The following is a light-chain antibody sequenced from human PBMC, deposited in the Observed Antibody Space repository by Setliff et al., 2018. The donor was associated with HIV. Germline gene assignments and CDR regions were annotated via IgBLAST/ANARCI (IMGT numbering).Light chain of an antibody. J-gene: IGLJ3*02. CDR3: GTWDSSLSAVV. CDR2: DNN. V-gene: IGLV1-51*01. CDR1: SSNIGNNY. Sequence: QSVLTQLPSVSETPGQKVTISCSGSSSNIGNNYVSWYQQFPGTAPKLLIYDNNKRPSGIPDRFSGSKSGTSATLGITGLQTGDEADYYCGTWDSSLSAVVFGGGTKVTVL.